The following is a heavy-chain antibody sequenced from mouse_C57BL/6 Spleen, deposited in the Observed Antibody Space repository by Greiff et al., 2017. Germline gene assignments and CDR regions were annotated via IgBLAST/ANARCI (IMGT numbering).Heavy chain of an antibody. V-gene: IGHV5-6*01. J-gene: IGHJ4*01. CDR1: GFTFSSYG. Sequence: VQLKESGGDLVKPGGSLKLSCAASGFTFSSYGMSWVRQTPDKRLEWVATISSGGSYTYYPDSVKGRFTISRDNAKNTLYLQMSSLKSEDTAMYYCARRYYDYDGYYAMDYWGQGTSVTVSS. CDR2: ISSGGSYT. CDR3: ARRYYDYDGYYAMDY. D-gene: IGHD2-4*01.